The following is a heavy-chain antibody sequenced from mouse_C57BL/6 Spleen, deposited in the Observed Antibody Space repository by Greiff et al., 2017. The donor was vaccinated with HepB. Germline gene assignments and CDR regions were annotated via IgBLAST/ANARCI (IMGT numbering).Heavy chain of an antibody. CDR2: ISSGGSYT. CDR1: GFTFSSYG. CDR3: ARLGFY. D-gene: IGHD3-1*01. V-gene: IGHV5-6*02. J-gene: IGHJ3*01. Sequence: EVKLVESGGDLVKPGGSLKLSCAASGFTFSSYGMSWVRQTPDKRLEWVATISSGGSYTYYPDSVKGRFTISRDNAKNTLYLQMSSLKSEDTAMYYCARLGFYWGQGTLVTVSA.